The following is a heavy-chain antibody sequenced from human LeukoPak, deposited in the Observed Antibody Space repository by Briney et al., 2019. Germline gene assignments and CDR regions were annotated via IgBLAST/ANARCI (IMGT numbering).Heavy chain of an antibody. CDR1: GFTFSDFY. CDR3: AKRRDYFDL. J-gene: IGHJ4*02. Sequence: GGSLRLSCEASGFTFSDFYMSWIRQAPGKGLEWLSYISGSGNNIYYADSVRGRFTISRDNSQNSLYLQMNSLRTEDTAVHYCAKRRDYFDLWGQGALVTVSS. V-gene: IGHV3-11*01. CDR2: ISGSGNNI.